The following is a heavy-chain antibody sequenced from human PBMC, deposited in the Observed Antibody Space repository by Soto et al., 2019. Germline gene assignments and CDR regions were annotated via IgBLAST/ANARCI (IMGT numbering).Heavy chain of an antibody. CDR2: INHSGST. V-gene: IGHV4-34*01. J-gene: IGHJ6*02. CDR3: ARGLLQLRFLEWLSYYYYGMDV. CDR1: GGSFSGYY. Sequence: SETLSLTCAVYGGSFSGYYWSWIRQPPGKGLEWIGEINHSGSTNYNPFLKSRVTISVDTSKNQFSLKLSSVTAADTAVYYSARGLLQLRFLEWLSYYYYGMDVWGQGTTVT. D-gene: IGHD3-3*01.